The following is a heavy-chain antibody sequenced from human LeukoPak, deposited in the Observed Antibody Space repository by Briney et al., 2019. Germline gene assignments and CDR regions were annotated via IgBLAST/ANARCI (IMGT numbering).Heavy chain of an antibody. V-gene: IGHV3-48*03. J-gene: IGHJ4*02. D-gene: IGHD1-14*01. Sequence: GGSLRLSCAASGFTFSSYEMNWVRQAPGKGLEWVSYISSSGSTIYYADSVKGRFTISRDNAKNSLYLQMNSLRAEDTAVYYCARDHDTVNWDGTTFDYWGQGTLVTVSS. CDR2: ISSSGSTI. CDR3: ARDHDTVNWDGTTFDY. CDR1: GFTFSSYE.